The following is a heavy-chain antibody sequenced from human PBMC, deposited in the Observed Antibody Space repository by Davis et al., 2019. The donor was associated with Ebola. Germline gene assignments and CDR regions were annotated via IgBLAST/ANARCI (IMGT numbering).Heavy chain of an antibody. CDR1: GFTFSSYA. V-gene: IGHV3-30-3*01. D-gene: IGHD1-20*01. CDR3: ARRANWNEADY. J-gene: IGHJ4*02. Sequence: PGGSLRLSCAASGFTFSSYAMHWVRQAPGKGLEWVAVISYDGSNKYYADSVKGRFTISRDNAKNTLYLQMNSLRAEDTAVYYCARRANWNEADYWGQGTLVTVSS. CDR2: ISYDGSNK.